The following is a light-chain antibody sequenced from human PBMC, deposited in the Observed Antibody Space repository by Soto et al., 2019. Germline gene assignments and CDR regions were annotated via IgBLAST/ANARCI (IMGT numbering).Light chain of an antibody. CDR1: QSVSSY. J-gene: IGKJ4*01. CDR2: DAS. CDR3: QQRSNWPPGLT. Sequence: EIVLTQSPATLSLPPGERATLSCRASQSVSSYLAWYQQKPGQAPRLLIYDASNRATGIPARFSGSGSGTDFTLTISSLEPEECAVYYCQQRSNWPPGLTFGGGTKVEIK. V-gene: IGKV3-11*01.